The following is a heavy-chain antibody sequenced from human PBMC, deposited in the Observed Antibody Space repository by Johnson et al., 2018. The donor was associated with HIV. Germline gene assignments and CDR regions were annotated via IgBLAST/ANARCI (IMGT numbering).Heavy chain of an antibody. CDR3: AKSTQATILRESGPYGAFHI. Sequence: QVQLVESGGGVVQPGRSLRLSCAASGFTFSSYAMHWVRQAPAKGLEWVAVISYDGSDKDYADSVKGRFTISRDSSKNTLYVQMNSLRVEDTAVYYCAKSTQATILRESGPYGAFHIWGQGTMVTVSS. CDR1: GFTFSSYA. D-gene: IGHD2-2*01. CDR2: ISYDGSDK. J-gene: IGHJ3*02. V-gene: IGHV3-30*04.